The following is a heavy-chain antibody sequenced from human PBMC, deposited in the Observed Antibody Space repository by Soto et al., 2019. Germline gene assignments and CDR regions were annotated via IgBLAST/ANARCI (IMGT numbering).Heavy chain of an antibody. V-gene: IGHV1-18*01. D-gene: IGHD2-8*01. CDR2: ISGYNGDT. CDR1: GYTFTSYD. CDR3: AKNGQPPYYYYGLDV. J-gene: IGHJ6*02. Sequence: GASVKVSCKASGYTFTSYDINWVRQAPGQGLEWMGWISGYNGDTTYAQKFQGRVTMTIDTSTSTAYMELRSLTSDDTAVYYCAKNGQPPYYYYGLDVWGQGTKVTVSS.